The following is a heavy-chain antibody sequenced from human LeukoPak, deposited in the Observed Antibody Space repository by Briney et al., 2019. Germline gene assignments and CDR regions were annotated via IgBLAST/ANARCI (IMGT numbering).Heavy chain of an antibody. V-gene: IGHV4-59*01. J-gene: IGHJ4*02. Sequence: SETLSLTCTVAADAISDYYRGWIRQPTGDGLEWIGYFHNSGTSTYNPSLKSRVTISADTSKNQFSLKLNSLTTADTAVYYCTRGAGWLIDYWGQGILVTVSS. D-gene: IGHD3-16*01. CDR3: TRGAGWLIDY. CDR2: FHNSGTS. CDR1: ADAISDYY.